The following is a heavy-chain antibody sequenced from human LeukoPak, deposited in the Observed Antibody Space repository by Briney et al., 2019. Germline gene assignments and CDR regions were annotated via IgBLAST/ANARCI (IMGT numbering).Heavy chain of an antibody. Sequence: PGGSLRLSYAASGFTFSSYAMSWVRQAPGKGLEWVSCISGGNTYYADSVKGRFTISRDNSKSKLYLQMNNLRAEDTAVYYCAKERGLGAVDYWGQGTLVTVSS. CDR3: AKERGLGAVDY. CDR2: ISGGNT. V-gene: IGHV3-23*01. CDR1: GFTFSSYA. J-gene: IGHJ4*02. D-gene: IGHD1-26*01.